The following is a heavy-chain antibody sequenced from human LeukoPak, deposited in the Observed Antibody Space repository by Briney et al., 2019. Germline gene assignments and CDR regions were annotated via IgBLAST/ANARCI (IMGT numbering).Heavy chain of an antibody. V-gene: IGHV3-9*01. CDR1: GFTFDDYA. J-gene: IGHJ4*02. Sequence: PGGSLRLSCAASGFTFDDYAMHWVRQAPGKGLEWVSGISWNSGSIGYADSVKGRFTISRDNAKNSLYLQMNSLRAEDTALYYCAKGEAMDGIFDYWGQGTLVTVS. D-gene: IGHD5-18*01. CDR2: ISWNSGSI. CDR3: AKGEAMDGIFDY.